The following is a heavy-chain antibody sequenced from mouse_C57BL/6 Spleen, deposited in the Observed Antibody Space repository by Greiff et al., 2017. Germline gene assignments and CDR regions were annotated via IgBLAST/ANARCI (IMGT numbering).Heavy chain of an antibody. Sequence: EVQLVESGGGLVQPGGSLSLSCAASGFTFTGYYMSWVRQPPGKALAWLGFIRNKANGYTTEYSASVKGRFTISRDNSQSILYLQMDALRAEDSATYYGARYTFYDYDETGSFAYWGQGTLVTVSA. CDR3: ARYTFYDYDETGSFAY. J-gene: IGHJ3*01. D-gene: IGHD2-4*01. CDR1: GFTFTGYY. V-gene: IGHV7-3*01. CDR2: IRNKANGYTT.